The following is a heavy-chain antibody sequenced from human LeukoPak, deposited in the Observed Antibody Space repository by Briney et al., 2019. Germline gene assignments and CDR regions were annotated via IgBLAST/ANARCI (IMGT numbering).Heavy chain of an antibody. V-gene: IGHV3-21*01. J-gene: IGHJ4*02. CDR1: GFTFSSYS. CDR2: ISSSSSYI. Sequence: PGGSLRLSCAASGFTFSSYSMNWVRQAPGKGLEWVSSISSSSSYIYYADSVKGRFTISRDNAKNSLYLQMNSLRAEDTAVYYCASERGTLVFDYWGQGTLVTVSS. CDR3: ASERGTLVFDY. D-gene: IGHD6-13*01.